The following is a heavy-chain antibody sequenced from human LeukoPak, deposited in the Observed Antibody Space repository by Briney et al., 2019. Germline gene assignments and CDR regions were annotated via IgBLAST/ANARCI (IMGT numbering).Heavy chain of an antibody. CDR3: ARAIAVAGSRFLDY. CDR2: IYYSGST. Sequence: SETLSLTCTASGGSISSSSYYWGWIRQPPGKGLEWIGGIYYSGSTYYNPSLKSRVTISVDTSKNQFSLKLSSVTAADTAVYYCARAIAVAGSRFLDYWGQGTLVTVSS. J-gene: IGHJ4*02. D-gene: IGHD6-19*01. V-gene: IGHV4-39*07. CDR1: GGSISSSSYY.